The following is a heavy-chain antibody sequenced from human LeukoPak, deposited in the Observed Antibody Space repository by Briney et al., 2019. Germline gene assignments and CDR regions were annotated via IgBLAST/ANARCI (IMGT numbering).Heavy chain of an antibody. CDR3: ARVPPYVDYVDY. D-gene: IGHD4-17*01. V-gene: IGHV1-69*01. Sequence: SVKVSCKASGGTFSSYAISWVRQAPGQGLEWMGGIIPIFGTANYAQKFQGRVTITADESTSTAYMELSSLRSDDTAVYYCARVPPYVDYVDYWGQGTLVAVSS. CDR2: IIPIFGTA. J-gene: IGHJ4*02. CDR1: GGTFSSYA.